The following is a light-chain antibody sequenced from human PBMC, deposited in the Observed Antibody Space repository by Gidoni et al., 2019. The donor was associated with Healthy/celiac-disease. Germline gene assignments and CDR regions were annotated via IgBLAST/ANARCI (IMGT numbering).Light chain of an antibody. CDR3: QQYNSYPFT. J-gene: IGKJ3*01. CDR2: KAS. Sequence: DIQMTQSPSTLSASVGDRVTITCRASQSISSWLAWYQQKPGKAPKLLIYKASSLERGVPSRFSGSGSGTEFTLTISSLQPDDFATYYCQQYNSYPFTFGPGTKVEIK. CDR1: QSISSW. V-gene: IGKV1-5*03.